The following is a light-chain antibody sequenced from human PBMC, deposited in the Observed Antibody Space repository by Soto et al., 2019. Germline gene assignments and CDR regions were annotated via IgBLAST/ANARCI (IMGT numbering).Light chain of an antibody. CDR2: GAS. CDR3: QQYNTWLWT. V-gene: IGKV3-15*01. Sequence: EVVMTQSPATLSVSPGERATLSCRASQSVNANLAWYQQKPGQAPRLLIHGASNRATGIPARFSGSGFGTEFILTISSLQSEDFAVYYCQQYNTWLWTFGQGTKVKI. J-gene: IGKJ1*01. CDR1: QSVNAN.